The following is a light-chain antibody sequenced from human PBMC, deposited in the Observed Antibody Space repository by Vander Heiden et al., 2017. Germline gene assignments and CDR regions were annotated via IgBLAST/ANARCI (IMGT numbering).Light chain of an antibody. Sequence: QSLLTQPPSASGTPRQRVTLSCSGSRSNIGRHTVKWDHQLQGPAPQPIIYNNDQGPSGDPGRVSGSRSGTSASLAISGLQSEDEADYYCAAWDDSLNGTLFGTGTKVTVL. V-gene: IGLV1-44*01. CDR1: RSNIGRHT. CDR3: AAWDDSLNGTL. CDR2: NND. J-gene: IGLJ1*01.